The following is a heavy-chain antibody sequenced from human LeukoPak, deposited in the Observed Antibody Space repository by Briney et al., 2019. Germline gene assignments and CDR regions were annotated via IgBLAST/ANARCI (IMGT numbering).Heavy chain of an antibody. V-gene: IGHV3-33*01. CDR2: IWHDGSNK. D-gene: IGHD4/OR15-4a*01. Sequence: GRSLRLSCAASAFSFSTYGMHWVRRAPGKGLAWVAFIWHDGSNKYYADSVKGRFTISRDNSKNMVYLQMNSLRAEDTAVYYCARGYGAGNYFDYWGQGALVTVSS. CDR1: AFSFSTYG. CDR3: ARGYGAGNYFDY. J-gene: IGHJ4*02.